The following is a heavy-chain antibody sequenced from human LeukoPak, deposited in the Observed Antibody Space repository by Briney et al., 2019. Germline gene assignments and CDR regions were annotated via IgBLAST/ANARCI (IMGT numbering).Heavy chain of an antibody. CDR3: ARHRSSSWYSLGAFDI. CDR2: IYYSGST. Sequence: SETLSLTCTVSGGSISSSSYYWGWIRQPPGKGLEWIGSIYYSGSTYYNPSLKSRVTISVDTSKNQFSLKLSSVTAADTAVYYCARHRSSSWYSLGAFDIWGQGTMVTVSS. CDR1: GGSISSSSYY. J-gene: IGHJ3*02. V-gene: IGHV4-39*01. D-gene: IGHD6-13*01.